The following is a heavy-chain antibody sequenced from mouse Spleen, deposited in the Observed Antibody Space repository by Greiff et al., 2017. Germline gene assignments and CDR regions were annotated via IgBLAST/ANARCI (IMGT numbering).Heavy chain of an antibody. CDR2: ISSGGSYT. Sequence: EVKVVESGGDLVKPGGSLKLSCAASGFTFSSYGMSWVRQTPDKRLEWVATISSGGSYTYYPDSVKGRFTISRDNAKNTLYLQMSSLKSEDTAMYYCARQGYYGSSPFDYWGQGTTLTVSS. CDR1: GFTFSSYG. D-gene: IGHD1-1*01. J-gene: IGHJ2*01. V-gene: IGHV5-6*01. CDR3: ARQGYYGSSPFDY.